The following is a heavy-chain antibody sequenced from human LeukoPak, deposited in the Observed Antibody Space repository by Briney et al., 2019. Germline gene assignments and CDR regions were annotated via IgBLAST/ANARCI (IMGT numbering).Heavy chain of an antibody. CDR1: GFTFSSYA. Sequence: GRSLRLSCAASGFTFSSYAMHWVRQAPGKGLEWVAVISYDGSNKYYADSVKGRFTISRDNSKNTLYLQMNSLRAENTAVYYCARDRYGWGQGTLVTVSS. CDR2: ISYDGSNK. V-gene: IGHV3-30*01. D-gene: IGHD4-17*01. CDR3: ARDRYG. J-gene: IGHJ4*02.